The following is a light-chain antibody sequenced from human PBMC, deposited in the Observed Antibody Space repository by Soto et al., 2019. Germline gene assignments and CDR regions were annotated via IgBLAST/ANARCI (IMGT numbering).Light chain of an antibody. V-gene: IGLV2-14*01. J-gene: IGLJ3*02. CDR2: QVN. CDR3: SSLTSSNTWV. Sequence: QSVLTQPASVSGSPGQSITISCTGTNSDVGGYAYVSWYQHYPGKAPKLLIYQVNNRPSGVSSRFSGSKSGNTASLTFSGLQVEDEADYYCSSLTSSNTWVFGGGTKLPVL. CDR1: NSDVGGYAY.